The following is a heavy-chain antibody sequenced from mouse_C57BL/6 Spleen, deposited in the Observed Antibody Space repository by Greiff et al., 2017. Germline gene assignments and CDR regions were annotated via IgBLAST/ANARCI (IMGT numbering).Heavy chain of an antibody. D-gene: IGHD2-5*01. CDR1: GYTFTSYW. V-gene: IGHV1-61*01. J-gene: IGHJ1*03. Sequence: QVQLQQPGAELVRPGSSVKLSCKASGYTFTSYWMDWVKQRPGQGLEWIGNIYPSDSETHYNQKFKDKATLTVDKSSSTAYMQLSSPTSEDSAVYYCANSNYWYFDVWGTGTTVTVSS. CDR3: ANSNYWYFDV. CDR2: IYPSDSET.